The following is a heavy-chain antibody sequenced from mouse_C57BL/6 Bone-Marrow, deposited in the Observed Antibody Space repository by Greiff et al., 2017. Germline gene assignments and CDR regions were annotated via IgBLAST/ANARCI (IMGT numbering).Heavy chain of an antibody. CDR2: IYPGSGST. Sequence: QVQLQQPGAELVKPGASVKMSCKASGYTFTSYWITWVKQRPGQGLEWIGDIYPGSGSTNYNEKFKSKATLTVDTSSSPAYMQISRLTSENSAVYDCAIPYNNNYWYFDVWGTGTTVTVSS. J-gene: IGHJ1*03. CDR1: GYTFTSYW. V-gene: IGHV1-55*01. CDR3: AIPYNNNYWYFDV. D-gene: IGHD2-5*01.